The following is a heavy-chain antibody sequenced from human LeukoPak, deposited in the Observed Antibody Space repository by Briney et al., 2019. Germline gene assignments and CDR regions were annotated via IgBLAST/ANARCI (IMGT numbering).Heavy chain of an antibody. CDR3: GESHRWLLLPLDY. Sequence: GGSLRLSCAASGFTFSSYAMSWVRQAPGKGLEWVSAISGSGGSTYYADSVKGRFTISRDNSKNTLHLQMNSLRAEDTAVYYCGESHRWLLLPLDYWGQGTLVTVSS. J-gene: IGHJ4*02. V-gene: IGHV3-23*01. CDR1: GFTFSSYA. CDR2: ISGSGGST. D-gene: IGHD3-22*01.